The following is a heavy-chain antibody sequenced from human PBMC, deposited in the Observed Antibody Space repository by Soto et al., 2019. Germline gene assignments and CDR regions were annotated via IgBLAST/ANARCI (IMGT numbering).Heavy chain of an antibody. Sequence: SETLSLTCTVSGGSISSYYWSWIWQPPGKGLEWIGYIYYSGSTNYNPSLKSRVTISVDTSKNQFSLKLSSVTAADTAVYYCARQPGSSSWLFDYWGQGTLVTVSS. CDR1: GGSISSYY. V-gene: IGHV4-59*08. D-gene: IGHD6-13*01. J-gene: IGHJ4*02. CDR3: ARQPGSSSWLFDY. CDR2: IYYSGST.